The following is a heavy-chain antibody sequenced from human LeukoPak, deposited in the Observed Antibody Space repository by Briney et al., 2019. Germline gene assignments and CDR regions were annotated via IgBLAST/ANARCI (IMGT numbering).Heavy chain of an antibody. CDR3: ASGSGSYRTPYYYMDV. V-gene: IGHV3-53*01. CDR1: GFIFSDYY. CDR2: IYSGGST. Sequence: GGSLRLSCAASGFIFSDYYMDWVRQAPGKGLEWVSVIYSGGSTYYADSVKGRFTISRDNSKNTLYLQMNSLRAEDTAVYYCASGSGSYRTPYYYMDVWGTGTTVTVSS. J-gene: IGHJ6*03. D-gene: IGHD3-10*01.